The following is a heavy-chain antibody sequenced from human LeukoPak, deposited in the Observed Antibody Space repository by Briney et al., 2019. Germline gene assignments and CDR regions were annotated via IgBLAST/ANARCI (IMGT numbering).Heavy chain of an antibody. D-gene: IGHD2-21*01. J-gene: IGHJ3*02. CDR1: GGTFNSYA. CDR2: IIPMSDTA. Sequence: SVKVSCKASGGTFNSYAISWVRQALGQGLEWMGGIIPMSDTANYPQKFQGRVTITADKSTSTAYMELSSLRSEDTAVYYCAKAVIVVVIGGGAFDIWGQGTMVTVSS. V-gene: IGHV1-69*06. CDR3: AKAVIVVVIGGGAFDI.